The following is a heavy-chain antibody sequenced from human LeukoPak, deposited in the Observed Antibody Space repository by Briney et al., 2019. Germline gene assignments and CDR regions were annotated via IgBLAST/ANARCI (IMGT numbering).Heavy chain of an antibody. D-gene: IGHD2-15*01. CDR3: AREGSGGSRHLYYYYGMDV. CDR1: GYIFTGYG. CDR2: ISVYNGNI. V-gene: IGHV1-18*01. J-gene: IGHJ6*02. Sequence: VASVKVSCKASGYIFTGYGISWVRQAPGQGLEWMGWISVYNGNINYAQKLQGRVTMTTDTSTTTAYMELRSLRSDDTAVYYCAREGSGGSRHLYYYYGMDVWGQGTTVTVSS.